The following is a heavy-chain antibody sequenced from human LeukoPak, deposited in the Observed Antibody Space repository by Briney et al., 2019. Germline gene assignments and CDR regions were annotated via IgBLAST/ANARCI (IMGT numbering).Heavy chain of an antibody. CDR2: INHSGST. D-gene: IGHD1-14*01. V-gene: IGHV4-34*01. CDR3: ARTTGGGYSDY. J-gene: IGHJ4*02. Sequence: PSETLSLTCAVYGGSFSGYYWSWIRQPPGKGLEWIGEINHSGSTNYNPSLKSRVTISVDTSKNQFSLKLSSVTAADTAVYYCARTTGGGYSDYWGQGTLVTVSS. CDR1: GGSFSGYY.